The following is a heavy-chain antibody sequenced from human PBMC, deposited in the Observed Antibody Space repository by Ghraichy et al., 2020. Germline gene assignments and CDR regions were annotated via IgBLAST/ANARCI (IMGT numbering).Heavy chain of an antibody. CDR3: ARVSSTWSQYIQH. V-gene: IGHV3-11*06. CDR2: ISRSSSDT. D-gene: IGHD6-13*01. J-gene: IGHJ1*01. CDR1: GFTFSDYH. Sequence: AGSLRLSCAASGFTFSDYHMSWIRQAPGKGLEWVSYISRSSSDTYYADSVKGRFTISRDNTRNSLFLHMDTLRGEDTAVYYCARVSSTWSQYIQHWGQGILVTVSS.